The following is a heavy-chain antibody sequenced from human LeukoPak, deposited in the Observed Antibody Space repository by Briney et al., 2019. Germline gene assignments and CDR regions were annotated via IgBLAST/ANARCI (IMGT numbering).Heavy chain of an antibody. CDR1: GGTFSSYA. J-gene: IGHJ6*02. CDR3: ARGDGSGLYGMDV. V-gene: IGHV1-69*04. Sequence: SVKVSCKASGGTFSSYAISWVRQAPGQGPEWMGRIIPILGIANYAQKFQGRVTITADKSTSTAYMELSSLRSEDTAVYYCARGDGSGLYGMDVWGQGTTVTVSS. D-gene: IGHD3-10*01. CDR2: IIPILGIA.